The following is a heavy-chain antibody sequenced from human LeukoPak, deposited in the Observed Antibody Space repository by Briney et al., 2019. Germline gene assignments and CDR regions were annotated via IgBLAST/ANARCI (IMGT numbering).Heavy chain of an antibody. J-gene: IGHJ4*02. D-gene: IGHD3-10*01. CDR3: ARVEWFGELLYRFDY. CDR2: ISAYNANT. V-gene: IGHV1-18*01. CDR1: GYTFTSYG. Sequence: VASVKVSCKASGYTFTSYGISWVRQAPGQGLEWMGWISAYNANTNYAQKLQGRVTMTTDTSTSTAYMELRSLRSDDTAVYYCARVEWFGELLYRFDYWGQGTLVTVSS.